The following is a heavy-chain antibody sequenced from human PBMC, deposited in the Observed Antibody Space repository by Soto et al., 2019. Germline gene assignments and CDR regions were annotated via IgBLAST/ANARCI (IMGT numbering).Heavy chain of an antibody. CDR2: MNVGTGGT. Sequence: QVQLVQSGAEVKKPGASVRVSCEASGYRFTTHYIHWVRQAPGQGLEWMGRMNVGTGGTTYAHKFQGRVTMTRDTSIRTAHLEVSSVKSDYTAMYYCARDGNFALRGYSFGFDFWGQGTLVTVSS. V-gene: IGHV1-2*06. D-gene: IGHD5-18*01. CDR1: GYRFTTHY. J-gene: IGHJ4*02. CDR3: ARDGNFALRGYSFGFDF.